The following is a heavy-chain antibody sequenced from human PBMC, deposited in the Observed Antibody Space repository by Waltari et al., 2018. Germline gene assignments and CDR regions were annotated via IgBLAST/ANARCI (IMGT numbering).Heavy chain of an antibody. D-gene: IGHD6-19*01. CDR2: ISGSGGST. J-gene: IGHJ4*02. V-gene: IGHV3-23*01. CDR1: GFTFSSYA. Sequence: EVQLLESGGGLVQPGGSLRLSCAASGFTFSSYAMSWVRQAPGKGLEWVSAISGSGGSTYYADAVKGRFTISRDNSKNTLYLQMNSLRAEDTAVYYCAKDLGSSGWPAVFDYWGQGTLVTVSS. CDR3: AKDLGSSGWPAVFDY.